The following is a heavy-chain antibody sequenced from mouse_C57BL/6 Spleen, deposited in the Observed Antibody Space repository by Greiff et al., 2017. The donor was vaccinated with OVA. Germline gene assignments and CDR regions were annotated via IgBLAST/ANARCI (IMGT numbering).Heavy chain of an antibody. J-gene: IGHJ1*03. Sequence: VQLQQSGPELVKPGASVKISCKASGYSFTGYYMNWVKQSPEKSLEWIGEINPSTGGTTYNQKFKAKATLTVDKSSSTAYMQLKSLTSEDSAVYYCAREGYGSSYVRYFDVWGTGTTVTVSS. CDR3: AREGYGSSYVRYFDV. D-gene: IGHD1-1*01. V-gene: IGHV1-42*01. CDR2: INPSTGGT. CDR1: GYSFTGYY.